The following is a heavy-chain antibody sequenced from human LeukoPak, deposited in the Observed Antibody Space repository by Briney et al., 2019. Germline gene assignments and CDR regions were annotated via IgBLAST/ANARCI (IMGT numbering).Heavy chain of an antibody. CDR3: ARLTGYSSSWYPYYYYMDV. D-gene: IGHD6-13*01. J-gene: IGHJ6*03. V-gene: IGHV4-34*01. CDR2: INHSGST. CDR1: GGSFSGYY. Sequence: PSETLSLTCAVYGGSFSGYYWSWIRQPPGKGLEWIGEINHSGSTNYNPSLKSRVTISVDTSKNQFSLKLSSVPAADTAVYYCARLTGYSSSWYPYYYYMDVWGKGTTVTISS.